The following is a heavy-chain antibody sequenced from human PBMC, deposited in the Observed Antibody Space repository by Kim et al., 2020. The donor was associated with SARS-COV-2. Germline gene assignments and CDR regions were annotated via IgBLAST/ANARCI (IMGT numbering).Heavy chain of an antibody. CDR3: ARAHCYDSYFDS. CDR2: IKQDGSEK. Sequence: GGSLRLSCSASGFSFSDYGMSWVRQAPGKGLEWVANIKQDGSEKHYVDSVKGRFTISRDNAKNSLYLQMNTLRAEDTAVYYCARAHCYDSYFDSWGQGTRVTVSS. J-gene: IGHJ4*02. V-gene: IGHV3-7*01. D-gene: IGHD3-22*01. CDR1: GFSFSDYG.